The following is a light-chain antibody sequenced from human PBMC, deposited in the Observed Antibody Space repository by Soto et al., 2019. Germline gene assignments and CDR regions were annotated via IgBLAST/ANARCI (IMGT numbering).Light chain of an antibody. Sequence: QSVLTRPPSASGSPGQPVTVSCTGTSSDVGGYNSVSWYQQHPDKAPNLMIYDVSQRPSGVPDRFSGSKSGNTASLTVSGLQAEDEADYYCTSYARTHIVFGTGTKVTVL. J-gene: IGLJ1*01. CDR2: DVS. V-gene: IGLV2-8*01. CDR3: TSYARTHIV. CDR1: SSDVGGYNS.